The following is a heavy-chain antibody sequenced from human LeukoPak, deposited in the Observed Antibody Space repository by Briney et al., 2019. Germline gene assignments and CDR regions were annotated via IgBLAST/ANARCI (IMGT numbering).Heavy chain of an antibody. Sequence: GGSLRLSCAASGFTFSSYAMHWVRQAPGKGLEYVSAISSNGGSTYYANSVKGRFTISRDNSKNTLYLQMGSLRAEDMAVYYCARSPKSITRVDAFDIWGQGTMVTVSS. J-gene: IGHJ3*02. CDR3: ARSPKSITRVDAFDI. CDR2: ISSNGGST. CDR1: GFTFSSYA. D-gene: IGHD2-21*01. V-gene: IGHV3-64*01.